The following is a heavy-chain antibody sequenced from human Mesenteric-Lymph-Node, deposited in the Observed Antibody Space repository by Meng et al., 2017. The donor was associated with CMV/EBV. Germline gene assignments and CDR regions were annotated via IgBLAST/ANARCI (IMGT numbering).Heavy chain of an antibody. Sequence: GGSLRLSCAASGFSFSDHYMDWVRQAPGKGLEWVGRIRKKVNSYTTEYAAPVKGRFTISREDSKSSVYLQMNSLKTEDTAVYYCARVSDTYNLDYWGQGTLVTVSS. CDR3: ARVSDTYNLDY. CDR2: IRKKVNSYTT. CDR1: GFSFSDHY. J-gene: IGHJ4*02. D-gene: IGHD1-1*01. V-gene: IGHV3-72*01.